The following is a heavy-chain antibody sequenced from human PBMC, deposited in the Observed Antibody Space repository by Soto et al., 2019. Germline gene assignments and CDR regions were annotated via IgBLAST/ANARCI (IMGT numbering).Heavy chain of an antibody. D-gene: IGHD3-10*01. V-gene: IGHV1-2*02. Sequence: QVQLVQSGAEVRKPGASVKVSCQTSGYKFTDHRIHWVRQAPGQGLEWMGWIAPNNGNTHYVPKFKGGVTMTGDTSSSTAHREWGHLSSNVAAVFFCATKLVFSWFSFFVLGGRGPLSPVPP. CDR1: GYKFTDHR. J-gene: IGHJ2*01. CDR2: IAPNNGNT. CDR3: ATKLVFSWFSFFVL.